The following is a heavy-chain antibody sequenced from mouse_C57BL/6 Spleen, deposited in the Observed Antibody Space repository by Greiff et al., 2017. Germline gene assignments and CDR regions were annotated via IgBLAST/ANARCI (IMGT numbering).Heavy chain of an antibody. CDR2: IDPNSGGT. V-gene: IGHV1-72*01. CDR3: AICVYYSNCFDY. CDR1: GYTFTSYW. D-gene: IGHD2-5*01. J-gene: IGHJ2*01. Sequence: QVHVKQPGAELVKPGASVKLSCKASGYTFTSYWMHWVKQRPGRGLEWIGRIDPNSGGTKYNEKFKSKATLTVDKTSITSYMQLSSLTSETSAVYYCAICVYYSNCFDYWGQGTTLTVSS.